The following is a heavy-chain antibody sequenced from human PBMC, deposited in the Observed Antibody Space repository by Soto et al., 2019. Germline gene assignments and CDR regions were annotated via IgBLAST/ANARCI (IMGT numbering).Heavy chain of an antibody. CDR1: GYTFTSYG. CDR3: ATEVYRDYVWGSYRPNLLPQADY. V-gene: IGHV1-18*01. D-gene: IGHD3-16*02. CDR2: FGPEDGDT. Sequence: ASVKVSCKASGYTFTSYGISWVRQAPGQGLEWMGGFGPEDGDTNYAQKFQGRVTMTEDTSTGTAYMELSSLRSEDTAVYYCATEVYRDYVWGSYRPNLLPQADYWGQGTLVTVSS. J-gene: IGHJ4*02.